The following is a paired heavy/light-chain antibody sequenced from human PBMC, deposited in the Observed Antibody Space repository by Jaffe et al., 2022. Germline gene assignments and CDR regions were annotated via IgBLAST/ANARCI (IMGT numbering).Light chain of an antibody. V-gene: IGLV1-44*01. J-gene: IGLJ3*02. CDR3: AAWDDSLNGWL. Sequence: QSVLTQPPSASGTPGQRVTISCSGSSSSIGRFPVNWYQQFPGTAPTLLIYNNNQRPSGVPDRVSGSKSGTSASLAISGLESEDEADYYCAAWDDSLNGWLFGGGTKLTVL. CDR2: NNN. CDR1: SSSIGRFP.
Heavy chain of an antibody. Sequence: EVQLVESGGGLVKPGESLRVSCAASGITFRSYSMHWVRQAPGKGLEWVSSISRGSEYKHYADSVKGRFTISRDNAKNSLYLQMNSLRTEDTAVYYCARDVNDGDYVGRGGYWGQGTLVTVSS. CDR3: ARDVNDGDYVGRGGY. J-gene: IGHJ4*02. D-gene: IGHD4-17*01. CDR1: GITFRSYS. V-gene: IGHV3-21*02. CDR2: ISRGSEYK.